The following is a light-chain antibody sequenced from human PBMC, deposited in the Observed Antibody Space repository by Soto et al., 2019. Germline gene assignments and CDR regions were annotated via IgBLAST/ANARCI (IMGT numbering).Light chain of an antibody. CDR1: SSNIGGDYD. CDR3: QSYDSSLSAGV. Sequence: QSVLTQPPSVSGAPGQTITISCTGSSSNIGGDYDVHWYQQLPGTAPKLLVYGNINRPSRVPDRFSGSKSDTSASLAITGLQAEDEADYYCQSYDSSLSAGVFGGGTKLTVL. V-gene: IGLV1-40*01. J-gene: IGLJ3*02. CDR2: GNI.